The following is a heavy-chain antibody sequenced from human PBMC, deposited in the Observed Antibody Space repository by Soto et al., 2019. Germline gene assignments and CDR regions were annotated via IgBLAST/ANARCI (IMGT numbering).Heavy chain of an antibody. J-gene: IGHJ3*02. V-gene: IGHV1-69*01. CDR2: IIPLLGSA. D-gene: IGHD1-26*01. CDR3: ASRERGDAFDI. Sequence: QVQLVQSGAEVKKPESSVKVSCKASGGTFSSYAISWVRQAPGQGLEWMGGIIPLLGSAKYAQKFQDRVTITADESTSTTYLELSSLRSEDAAVYYCASRERGDAFDIWGQGTMVTVSS. CDR1: GGTFSSYA.